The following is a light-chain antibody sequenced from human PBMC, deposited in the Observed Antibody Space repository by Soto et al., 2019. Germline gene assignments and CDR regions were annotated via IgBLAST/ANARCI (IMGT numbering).Light chain of an antibody. J-gene: IGKJ4*01. Sequence: EIVLTQSPGTLSLSPGERATLSCRASQSVSSRYLVWYQQKPGQAPRLLMYGASSRATGIPDRFSGSGSGTDFTLTITRLEPEDFAVYYCQQYGTSPLTFGGGTKVEL. CDR1: QSVSSRY. CDR2: GAS. V-gene: IGKV3-20*01. CDR3: QQYGTSPLT.